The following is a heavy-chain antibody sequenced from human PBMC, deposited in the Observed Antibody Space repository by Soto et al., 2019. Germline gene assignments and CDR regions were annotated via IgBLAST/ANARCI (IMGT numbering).Heavy chain of an antibody. J-gene: IGHJ4*02. D-gene: IGHD4-17*01. CDR1: GYTFTSYD. CDR2: MNPNSGNT. CDR3: ARTRYGDNVDY. V-gene: IGHV1-8*01. Sequence: QVQLVQSGAEVKKPGASVKVSCKASGYTFTSYDINWVRQATGQGLEWMGWMNPNSGNTGYAPKSQGRVTMARNTAISTAQMELSSLSSEDTAVYYCARTRYGDNVDYWGQGTLVTVSS.